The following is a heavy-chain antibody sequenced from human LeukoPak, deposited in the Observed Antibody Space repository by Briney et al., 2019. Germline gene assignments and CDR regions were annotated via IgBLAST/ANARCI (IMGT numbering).Heavy chain of an antibody. Sequence: GGSLRLSCAASGFTFSSYGMHWVRQAPGKGLEWVAVIWYDGSNKYYADSVKGRFTISRDNSKNTLYLQRNSLRAEDTAVYYCARATSSSWSLFDYWGQGTLVTVSS. CDR2: IWYDGSNK. V-gene: IGHV3-33*01. CDR3: ARATSSSWSLFDY. D-gene: IGHD6-13*01. J-gene: IGHJ4*02. CDR1: GFTFSSYG.